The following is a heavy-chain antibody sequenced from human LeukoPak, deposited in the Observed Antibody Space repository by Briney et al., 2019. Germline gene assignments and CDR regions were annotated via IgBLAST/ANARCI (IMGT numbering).Heavy chain of an antibody. D-gene: IGHD5-24*01. J-gene: IGHJ6*02. CDR1: GYSFTSYW. V-gene: IGHV5-51*01. Sequence: GESLKISCKGSGYSFTSYWIGWVRQMPGKGLEWMGIIYPGDSDTRYSPSFQGQVTISADKSISTAYLQWSSLKASDTAMYYCARIEMAGDYYYGMDVWGQGTTVTVSS. CDR3: ARIEMAGDYYYGMDV. CDR2: IYPGDSDT.